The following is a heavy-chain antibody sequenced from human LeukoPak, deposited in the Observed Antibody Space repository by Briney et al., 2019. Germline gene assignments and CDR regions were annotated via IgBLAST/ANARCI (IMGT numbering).Heavy chain of an antibody. J-gene: IGHJ4*02. V-gene: IGHV6-1*01. Sequence: SQTLSLTCDISGDSVSSGSAAWNWIRQSPSRGLEWLGRTYYRSKWYNDYAVCVRSRITVNPDTSKNQFSLQLNSVTPEDTAVYYCGREDYGGKSGTYFDYWGQGTLVTVSS. CDR1: GDSVSSGSAA. CDR2: TYYRSKWYN. CDR3: GREDYGGKSGTYFDY. D-gene: IGHD4-23*01.